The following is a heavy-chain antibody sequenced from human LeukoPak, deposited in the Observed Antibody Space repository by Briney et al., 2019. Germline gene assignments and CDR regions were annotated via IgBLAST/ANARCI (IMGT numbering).Heavy chain of an antibody. CDR3: ARVSYDYGATYYFDY. V-gene: IGHV1-69*04. D-gene: IGHD4-17*01. CDR2: IIPILNIV. J-gene: IGHJ4*02. CDR1: GGTFSSYA. Sequence: SVKVSCKASGGTFSSYAFTWVRQAPGQGLEWMGRIIPILNIVKYAQRFQGRATMTADKSTSTAYMELSSLRSEDTAVYYCARVSYDYGATYYFDYWGQGCLVTVSS.